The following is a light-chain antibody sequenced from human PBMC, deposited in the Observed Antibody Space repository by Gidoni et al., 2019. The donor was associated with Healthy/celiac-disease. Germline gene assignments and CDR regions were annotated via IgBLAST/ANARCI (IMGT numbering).Light chain of an antibody. Sequence: IRITQSPSSLSASTGDRVTITCRARQGISSYLAWYQQKPGKAPKLLIYAASTLQSGVPSRFSGSGSGTDFTLTISCLQSEDFATYYCQQYYSYPLTFGGXTKVEIK. CDR3: QQYYSYPLT. J-gene: IGKJ4*01. CDR2: AAS. V-gene: IGKV1-8*01. CDR1: QGISSY.